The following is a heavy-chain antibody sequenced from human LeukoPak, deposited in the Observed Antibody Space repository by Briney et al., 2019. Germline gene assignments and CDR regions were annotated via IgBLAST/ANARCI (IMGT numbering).Heavy chain of an antibody. CDR1: GYTFTDYY. D-gene: IGHD6-19*01. Sequence: EASVKVSCKASGYTFTDYYINWVRQAPGQGLEWMGWINPNGGDTNYAQKFQGRVTMTRDTSISTAYMELSRLRSDDTAVYYCARDQRSSGLLVDWFDPWGQGTLVTVSS. J-gene: IGHJ5*02. V-gene: IGHV1-2*02. CDR3: ARDQRSSGLLVDWFDP. CDR2: INPNGGDT.